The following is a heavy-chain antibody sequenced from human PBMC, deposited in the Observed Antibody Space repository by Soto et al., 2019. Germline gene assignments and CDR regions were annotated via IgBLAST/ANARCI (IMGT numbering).Heavy chain of an antibody. J-gene: IGHJ6*02. V-gene: IGHV3-48*02. D-gene: IGHD3-10*01. CDR2: ISSTSGTI. CDR3: ARPPVSRYDYASGRNWELKHDMDV. Sequence: PGGSLRLSRLASGFTFWIYSMKWGRPAPERGLEWISYISSTSGTIYYADSVKGRFTISRDNAKNSLFLQMSGLRDEDTAVYYCARPPVSRYDYASGRNWELKHDMDVWGQGTTVTVSS. CDR1: GFTFWIYS.